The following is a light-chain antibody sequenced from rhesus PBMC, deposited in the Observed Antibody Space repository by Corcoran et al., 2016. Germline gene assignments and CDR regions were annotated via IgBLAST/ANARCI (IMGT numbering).Light chain of an antibody. V-gene: IGKV1-33*02. CDR1: QGISSW. CDR3: QQHNSYPYS. CDR2: ASS. J-gene: IGKJ2*01. Sequence: DIQMTQSPSSLSASVGDRVTITCQASQGISSWLAWYQQKPGQAPNLQIYASSRLKSGAPSRFSGSGSGTDFTLTISSLQPEDCATYYGQQHNSYPYSFGQGTKVEIK.